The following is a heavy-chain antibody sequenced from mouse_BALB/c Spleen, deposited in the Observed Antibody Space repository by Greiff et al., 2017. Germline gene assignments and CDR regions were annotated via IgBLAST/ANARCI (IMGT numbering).Heavy chain of an antibody. CDR1: GYSITSDYA. J-gene: IGHJ4*01. V-gene: IGHV3-2*02. CDR2: ISYSGST. Sequence: VQLKQSGPGLVKPSQSLSLTCTVTGYSITSDYAWNWIRQFPGNKLEWMGYISYSGSTSYNPSLKSRISITRDTSKNQFFLQLNSVTTEDTATYYCARFDGNYVDYAMDYWGQGTSVTVSS. CDR3: ARFDGNYVDYAMDY. D-gene: IGHD2-1*01.